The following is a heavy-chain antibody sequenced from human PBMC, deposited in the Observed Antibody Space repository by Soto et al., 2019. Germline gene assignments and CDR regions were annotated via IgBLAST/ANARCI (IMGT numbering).Heavy chain of an antibody. J-gene: IGHJ4*02. CDR3: ARRYAGNFDY. V-gene: IGHV4-59*01. Sequence: QVQLQESGPGLVKPSETLSLTCTVSGGSISSYYWSWIRQPPGKGLEWIGYIYYSGSTNYNPSLKGPVTLSVDTSKDQFSLELSSVTAADTAVYYCARRYAGNFDYWGQGTLVTVSS. CDR1: GGSISSYY. D-gene: IGHD2-8*01. CDR2: IYYSGST.